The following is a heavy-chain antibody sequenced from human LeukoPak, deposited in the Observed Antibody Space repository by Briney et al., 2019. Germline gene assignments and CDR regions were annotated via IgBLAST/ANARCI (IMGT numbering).Heavy chain of an antibody. CDR1: GYSISSSNW. J-gene: IGHJ3*02. D-gene: IGHD6-13*01. CDR3: ARESSPGIAAAVPLHWAFDI. V-gene: IGHV4-4*02. CDR2: IYHSGST. Sequence: SGTLSLTCAVSGYSISSSNWWSWVRQPPGKGLEWIGEIYHSGSTNYNPSLKSRVTISVDKSKNQFSLKLSSVTAADTAVYYCARESSPGIAAAVPLHWAFDIWGQGTMVTVSS.